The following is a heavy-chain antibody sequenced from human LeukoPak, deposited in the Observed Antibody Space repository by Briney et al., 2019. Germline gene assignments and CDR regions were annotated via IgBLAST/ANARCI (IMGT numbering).Heavy chain of an antibody. CDR1: GGSIRSSYYY. J-gene: IGHJ4*02. Sequence: SETLSLTCTVSGGSIRSSYYYWGWFRQPPGKGLEWIGSIYYDGSTYYNPSLKRRVTMSVDTSRNQFSLTLSSVTAADTAIYFCARHRQQLPNWGQGTLVTVSS. CDR3: ARHRQQLPN. D-gene: IGHD6-13*01. CDR2: IYYDGST. V-gene: IGHV4-39*01.